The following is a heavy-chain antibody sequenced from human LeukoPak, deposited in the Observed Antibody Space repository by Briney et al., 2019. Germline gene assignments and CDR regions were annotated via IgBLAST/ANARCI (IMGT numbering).Heavy chain of an antibody. V-gene: IGHV3-11*01. Sequence: GGSLRLSCAASGFTFSDYYMSWIRQGPGKGLEWVSYIRGGGSSIYYADSVKGRFTISRDNAKNSLYLQMNSLRAEDTAVYYCARDPRGITALVDYFDYWGQGTLVTVSS. D-gene: IGHD5-18*01. J-gene: IGHJ4*02. CDR1: GFTFSDYY. CDR3: ARDPRGITALVDYFDY. CDR2: IRGGGSSI.